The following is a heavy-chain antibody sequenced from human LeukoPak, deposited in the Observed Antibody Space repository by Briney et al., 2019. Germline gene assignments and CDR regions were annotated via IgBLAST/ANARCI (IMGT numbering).Heavy chain of an antibody. CDR3: AREVIIFPDYYYYGMDV. D-gene: IGHD3-9*01. V-gene: IGHV3-11*01. J-gene: IGHJ6*02. CDR2: ISRSGDTL. CDR1: GFTFRDYY. Sequence: GGSLRLSCAASGFTFRDYYMTWIRQAPGKGLEWISYISRSGDTLSYADSVEGRFTISRDNAKNSVYLQMNSLRAEDTAVYYCAREVIIFPDYYYYGMDVWGQGTTVTVSS.